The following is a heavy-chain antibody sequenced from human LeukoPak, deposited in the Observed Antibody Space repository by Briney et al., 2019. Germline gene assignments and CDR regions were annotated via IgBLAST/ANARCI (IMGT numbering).Heavy chain of an antibody. V-gene: IGHV3-33*01. J-gene: IGHJ4*02. CDR2: IWYDGSNK. D-gene: IGHD1-26*01. CDR1: GFTFSSYG. Sequence: GGSLRLSCAASGFTFSSYGMPWVRQAPGKGLEWVAVIWYDGSNKYYADSVKGRFTISRDNSKNTLYLQMNSLRAEDTAVYYCARDAPAIVGATHGPFDYWGQGTLVTVSS. CDR3: ARDAPAIVGATHGPFDY.